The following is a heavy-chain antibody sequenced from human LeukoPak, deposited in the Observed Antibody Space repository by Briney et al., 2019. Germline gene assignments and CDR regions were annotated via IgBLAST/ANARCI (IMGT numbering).Heavy chain of an antibody. D-gene: IGHD3-3*01. J-gene: IGHJ4*02. V-gene: IGHV5-51*01. Sequence: GESLKISCKGSGYSFTAYWIGWVRQMPGRGLESMGIINPGDSDTRYSPSFQGQVTISADKSISTTYLQWSSLKASDTAMYYCARAWNFDQWGQGTLVTVSS. CDR3: ARAWNFDQ. CDR2: INPGDSDT. CDR1: GYSFTAYW.